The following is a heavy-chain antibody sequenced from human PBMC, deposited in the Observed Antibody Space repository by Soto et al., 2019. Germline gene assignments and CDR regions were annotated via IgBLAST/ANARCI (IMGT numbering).Heavy chain of an antibody. CDR1: GFSFGSHG. D-gene: IGHD3-9*01. J-gene: IGHJ6*02. Sequence: PGGSLRLSCAASGFSFGSHGMHWVRQAPGKGLEWVAIIWYDGSHQYYADSVKGRFTISRDNSKNTLYLQMNSLRAEDTAVYYCARGRYFDWLLRPDYYYYGMDVWGQGTTVTVSS. CDR3: ARGRYFDWLLRPDYYYYGMDV. CDR2: IWYDGSHQ. V-gene: IGHV3-33*01.